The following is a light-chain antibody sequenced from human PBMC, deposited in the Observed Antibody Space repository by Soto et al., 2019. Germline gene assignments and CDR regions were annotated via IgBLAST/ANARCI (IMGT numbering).Light chain of an antibody. CDR1: QSVSNNY. CDR3: QQYGSSGT. V-gene: IGKV3-20*01. CDR2: GAS. J-gene: IGKJ1*01. Sequence: EIVLSHSPGTLSLTPGESATLSCRASQSVSNNYLAWYQQKPGQAPRLLIYGASNRATGIPDRFSGSGSGTDFTLTISRLEPEDFAVYYCQQYGSSGTFGQGTKVDI.